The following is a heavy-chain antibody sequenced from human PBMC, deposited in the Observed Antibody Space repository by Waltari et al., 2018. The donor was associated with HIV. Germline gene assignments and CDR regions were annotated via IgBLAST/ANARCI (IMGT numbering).Heavy chain of an antibody. D-gene: IGHD3-9*01. Sequence: QLQLQESGPGLVKPSETLSLTCPVSGGSISSSRYYWGWIRQPPGKGLEWIGSIYYSGSTYYNPSLKSRVTISVDTSKNQFSLKLSSVTAADTAVYYCARHGRDDILTGYYLDAFDIWGQGTMVTVSS. CDR2: IYYSGST. CDR1: GGSISSSRYY. V-gene: IGHV4-39*01. J-gene: IGHJ3*02. CDR3: ARHGRDDILTGYYLDAFDI.